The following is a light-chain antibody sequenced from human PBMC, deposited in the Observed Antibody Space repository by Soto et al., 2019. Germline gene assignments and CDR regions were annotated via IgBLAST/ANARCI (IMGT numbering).Light chain of an antibody. V-gene: IGLV1-44*01. Sequence: QSVLTQPPSASGTPGQRGTISCSGSSSNIGSNTVNWYQQLPGTAPKLLIYSNNQRPSGVPDRFSGSKSGTSASLAISGLQSEDEADYYCAAWDDSLNGPVFGGGTPLTVL. CDR2: SNN. CDR1: SSNIGSNT. J-gene: IGLJ2*01. CDR3: AAWDDSLNGPV.